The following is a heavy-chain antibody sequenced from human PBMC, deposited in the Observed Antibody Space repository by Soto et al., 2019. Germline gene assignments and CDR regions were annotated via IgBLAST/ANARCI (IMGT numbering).Heavy chain of an antibody. CDR3: AKGAGPPWFDP. J-gene: IGHJ5*02. Sequence: QVQLQESGPGLVKPSETLSLTCTVSGDSVSINYWWSWIRQPAGKGLEWIGRVQASGDTTYNPSLKSRVTASLDTSKNQLSLKVRSVTAADTAVYYCAKGAGPPWFDPWGQGTLVTVSS. CDR2: VQASGDT. V-gene: IGHV4-4*07. CDR1: GDSVSINY.